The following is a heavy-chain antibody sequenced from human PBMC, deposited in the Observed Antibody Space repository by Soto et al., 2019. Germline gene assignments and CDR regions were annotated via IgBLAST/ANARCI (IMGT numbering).Heavy chain of an antibody. Sequence: QVQLVQSGAEGKKPGSSVRVSCKASGGTFSSYAFSWVGQAPGQGLEWMGGIIPIFGTANYAQKFRGRVTITADESTSTAYMELSSLRSEDTAVYYCASKAWGTGYYGMDVWGQGTTVTVSS. CDR3: ASKAWGTGYYGMDV. J-gene: IGHJ6*02. CDR2: IIPIFGTA. CDR1: GGTFSSYA. V-gene: IGHV1-69*01. D-gene: IGHD7-27*01.